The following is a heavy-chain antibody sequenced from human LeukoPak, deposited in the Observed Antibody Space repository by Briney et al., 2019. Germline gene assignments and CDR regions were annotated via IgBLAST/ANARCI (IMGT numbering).Heavy chain of an antibody. V-gene: IGHV4-39*07. J-gene: IGHJ4*02. CDR2: IYYSGST. D-gene: IGHD5-18*01. Sequence: PSETLSLTCTVSGGSISSSSYYWGWIRQPPGKGLEWIGSIYYSGSTYYNPSLKSRVTISVDTSKNLFSLKLSSVTAADTAVYYCARVGGYSSNHYWGQGTLVTVSS. CDR3: ARVGGYSSNHY. CDR1: GGSISSSSYY.